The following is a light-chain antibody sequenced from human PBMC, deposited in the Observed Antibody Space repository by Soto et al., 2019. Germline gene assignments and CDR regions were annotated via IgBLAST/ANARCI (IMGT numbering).Light chain of an antibody. CDR3: QQFGSSPRFT. V-gene: IGKV3-20*01. CDR2: GAS. Sequence: EIVLTQSPGTLSLSPGERATLSCRASQSINSRYLAWYQQKPGQAPRLLIYGASSRATGIPDRFSGSGSGTDFTLTISRLEPEDLAVYYCQQFGSSPRFTFGPGTKVDIK. CDR1: QSINSRY. J-gene: IGKJ3*01.